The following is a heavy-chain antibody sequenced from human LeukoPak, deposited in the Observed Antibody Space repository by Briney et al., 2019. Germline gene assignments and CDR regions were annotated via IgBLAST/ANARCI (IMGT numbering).Heavy chain of an antibody. CDR3: ARTNSQARDYYYYMDV. Sequence: GGSLRLSCAASGFTFTTYWMSWVRQAPGQGLEGVANINQDGSEKYYVDSVKGRFTMSRDNAKNSLYLQMNSLRADDTAVYYCARTNSQARDYYYYMDVWGKGTTVTVSS. CDR2: INQDGSEK. V-gene: IGHV3-7*01. D-gene: IGHD1-7*01. J-gene: IGHJ6*03. CDR1: GFTFTTYW.